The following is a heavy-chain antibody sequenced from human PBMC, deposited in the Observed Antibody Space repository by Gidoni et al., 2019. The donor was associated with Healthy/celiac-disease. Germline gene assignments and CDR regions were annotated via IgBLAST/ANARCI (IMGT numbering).Heavy chain of an antibody. Sequence: QVQLVQSGAEVKKPGASVTVSCKASGYTCTGYYMHWVRQAPGQGLEWMGWINPNSGGTNYAQKFQGWVTMTRDTSISTAYMELSRLRSDDTAVYYCARGPAAMRVHYFDYWGQGTLVTVSS. CDR3: ARGPAAMRVHYFDY. CDR2: INPNSGGT. J-gene: IGHJ4*02. D-gene: IGHD2-2*01. CDR1: GYTCTGYY. V-gene: IGHV1-2*04.